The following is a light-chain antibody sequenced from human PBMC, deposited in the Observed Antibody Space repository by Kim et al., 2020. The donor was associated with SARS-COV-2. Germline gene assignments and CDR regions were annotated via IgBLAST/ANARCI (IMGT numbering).Light chain of an antibody. Sequence: AIQMTQSPSSFSASIGDRVTITCRASQPIRDFLAWYQQKPGKAPKLLIYSASTLQSGVPLRFSGSGFGTDFDLTISSLQSEDFATYYCQQLFGYPYTFGQGTKLEI. CDR3: QQLFGYPYT. CDR1: QPIRDF. V-gene: IGKV1-8*01. J-gene: IGKJ2*01. CDR2: SAS.